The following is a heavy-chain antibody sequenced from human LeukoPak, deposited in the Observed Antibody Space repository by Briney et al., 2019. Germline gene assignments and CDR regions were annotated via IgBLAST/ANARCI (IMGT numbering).Heavy chain of an antibody. V-gene: IGHV4-4*07. D-gene: IGHD3-10*01. J-gene: IGHJ4*02. CDR1: GGSISSYY. CDR3: ARDLEVWGSGSYFFDY. CDR2: IYTSGST. Sequence: SETLSLTCTVSGGSISSYYWSWIRQPAGKGLEWIGRIYTSGSTNYNPSLKSRVTMSVDTSKNQFSLKLSSVTAADPAVYYCARDLEVWGSGSYFFDYWGQGTLVTVSS.